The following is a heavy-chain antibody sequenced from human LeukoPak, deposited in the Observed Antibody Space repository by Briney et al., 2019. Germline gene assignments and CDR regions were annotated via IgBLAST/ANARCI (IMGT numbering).Heavy chain of an antibody. CDR3: ARLEKSYYRARLVPFDY. CDR1: GGSISSNSYY. J-gene: IGHJ4*02. D-gene: IGHD3-10*01. CDR2: FYYSGST. V-gene: IGHV4-39*01. Sequence: SETLSLTCTVSGGSISSNSYYWGWIRQPPGKGLVWIRSFYYSGSTYYNPSLKSRVTISVDTSKNQFSLKLSSVTAANTAVYDCARLEKSYYRARLVPFDYWGQGTLVTVSS.